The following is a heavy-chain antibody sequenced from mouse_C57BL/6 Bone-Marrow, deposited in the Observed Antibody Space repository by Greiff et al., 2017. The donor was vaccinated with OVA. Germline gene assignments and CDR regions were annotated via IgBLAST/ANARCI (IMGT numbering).Heavy chain of an antibody. CDR3: ARRDYSNPRAMNY. J-gene: IGHJ4*01. CDR1: GYTFTSYG. V-gene: IGHV1-81*01. CDR2: IYPRSGNT. D-gene: IGHD2-5*01. Sequence: QVQLKQSGAELARPGASVKLSCKASGYTFTSYGISWVKQRTGQGLEWIGEIYPRSGNTYYNEKFKGKATLTADKSSSTAYMELRSLTSEDSAVYFCARRDYSNPRAMNYWGQGTSVTVSS.